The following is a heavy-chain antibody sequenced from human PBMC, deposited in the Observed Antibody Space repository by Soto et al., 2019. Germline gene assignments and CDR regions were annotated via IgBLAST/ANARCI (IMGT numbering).Heavy chain of an antibody. J-gene: IGHJ6*02. Sequence: ASVKVSCKASGGTFSSYAISWLRQAPGQGLEWMGGIIPIFGTANYAQKFQGRVTITADKSTSTAYMELSSLRSEDTAVYYCARLGGYCSSTSCYRDYYYYYGMDVWGQGTTVTVSS. CDR1: GGTFSSYA. D-gene: IGHD2-2*02. CDR2: IIPIFGTA. CDR3: ARLGGYCSSTSCYRDYYYYYGMDV. V-gene: IGHV1-69*06.